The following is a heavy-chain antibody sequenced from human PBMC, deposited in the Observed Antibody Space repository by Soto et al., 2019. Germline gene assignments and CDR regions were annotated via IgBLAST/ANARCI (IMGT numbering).Heavy chain of an antibody. D-gene: IGHD2-2*02. CDR3: ARGYCSSTSCYRAPFDY. CDR2: IIPIFGTA. CDR1: GGTFSSYA. Sequence: SVKVSCKASGGTFSSYAISWVRQAPGQGLEWMGGIIPIFGTANYAQKFQGRVTITADESTSTAYMELSSLRSEDTAVYYCARGYCSSTSCYRAPFDYWGQGTLVTVSS. J-gene: IGHJ4*02. V-gene: IGHV1-69*13.